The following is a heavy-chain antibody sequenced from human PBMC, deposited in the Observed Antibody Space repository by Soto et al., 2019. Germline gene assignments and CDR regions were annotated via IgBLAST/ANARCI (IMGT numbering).Heavy chain of an antibody. CDR3: ARSDYYDSSGYYRYYYYYGMDV. D-gene: IGHD3-22*01. CDR2: INHSGST. CDR1: GGSFSGYY. V-gene: IGHV4-34*01. J-gene: IGHJ6*02. Sequence: SETLSLTCAVYGGSFSGYYWSWIRQPPGKGLEWIGEINHSGSTNYNLSLKSRVTISVDTSKNQFSLKLSSVTAADTAVYYCARSDYYDSSGYYRYYYYYGMDVWGQGTTVTVSS.